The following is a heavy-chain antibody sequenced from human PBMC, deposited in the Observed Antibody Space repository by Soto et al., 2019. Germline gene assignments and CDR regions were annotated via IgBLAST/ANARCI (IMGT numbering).Heavy chain of an antibody. CDR1: GGSIRSGGYY. V-gene: IGHV4-31*03. J-gene: IGHJ3*02. Sequence: QVQLQEPGPGLVKPSQTLSLTCTVSGGSIRSGGYYWSWIRQNPGKGLEWIGYIYYSGTTNYNPSLKSRLTISVDTSKNQFSLKLNSMTAADKAVYYCARDESATDAFDIWGQGTMVTVYS. CDR2: IYYSGTT. CDR3: ARDESATDAFDI. D-gene: IGHD5-12*01.